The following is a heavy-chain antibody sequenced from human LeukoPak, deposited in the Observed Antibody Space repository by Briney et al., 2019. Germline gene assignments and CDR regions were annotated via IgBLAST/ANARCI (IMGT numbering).Heavy chain of an antibody. D-gene: IGHD3-22*01. CDR1: GFTFSSYG. V-gene: IGHV3-30*02. Sequence: GGSLRLSCAASGFTFSSYGMHWVRQAPGKGLEWVAFIRYDGSNKYYADSVKGRFTISRDNSKNTLYLQMNSLRAEDTAVYYCAKDLRYYYDSSGSDYWGQGTLVTVSS. CDR2: IRYDGSNK. CDR3: AKDLRYYYDSSGSDY. J-gene: IGHJ4*02.